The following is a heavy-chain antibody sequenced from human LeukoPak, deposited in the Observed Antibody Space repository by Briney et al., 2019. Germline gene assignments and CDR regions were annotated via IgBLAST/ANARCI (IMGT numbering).Heavy chain of an antibody. CDR1: GYSISSGYY. Sequence: PSETLSLTCTVSGYSISSGYYWGWIRQPPGKGLEWIGSIYHSGSTYYNPSLKSRATISVDTSKNQFSLKLSSVTAADTAVYYCARDLIGGAYSGWLNYFDYWGQGTLVTVSS. D-gene: IGHD6-19*01. CDR2: IYHSGST. CDR3: ARDLIGGAYSGWLNYFDY. J-gene: IGHJ4*02. V-gene: IGHV4-38-2*02.